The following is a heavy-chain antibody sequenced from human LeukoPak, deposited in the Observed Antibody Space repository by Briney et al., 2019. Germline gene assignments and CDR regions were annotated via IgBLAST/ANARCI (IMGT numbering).Heavy chain of an antibody. D-gene: IGHD5-24*01. CDR1: GGTFSSYA. V-gene: IGHV1-69*13. J-gene: IGHJ4*02. CDR2: IIPIFGTA. Sequence: SVKVSCKASGGTFSSYAISWVRQAPGQGLEWMGGIIPIFGTANYAQKFQGRVTITADESTSTAYMELSSLRSEDTAVYYCARGRDGYQLTQFDYWGQGTLVTVSS. CDR3: ARGRDGYQLTQFDY.